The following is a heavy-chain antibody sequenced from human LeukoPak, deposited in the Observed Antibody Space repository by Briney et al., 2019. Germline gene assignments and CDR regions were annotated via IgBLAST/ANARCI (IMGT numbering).Heavy chain of an antibody. CDR1: GFTFSSYG. V-gene: IGHV3-30*02. J-gene: IGHJ5*02. D-gene: IGHD2-15*01. Sequence: PGGSLRLSCAASGFTFSSYGMHWVRQAPGKGLEWVAFIRYDGSNKYYADSVKGRFTISRDNSKNTLYLQMNSLRAEDTAVYYCAKDAPEDNVVVVAVNWFDPWGQGTLVTVSS. CDR3: AKDAPEDNVVVVAVNWFDP. CDR2: IRYDGSNK.